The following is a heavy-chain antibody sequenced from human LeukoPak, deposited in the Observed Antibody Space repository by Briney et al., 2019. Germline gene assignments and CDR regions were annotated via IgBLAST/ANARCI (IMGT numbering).Heavy chain of an antibody. V-gene: IGHV3-74*01. CDR3: ARDLTYYYDSRKTYFNYGMDV. D-gene: IGHD3-22*01. J-gene: IGHJ6*02. Sequence: GGSLRLSCAASGFTFSNYWMHWVRQAPGKGLVWVSHINSDGSSTNYADSVKGRFTISRDNAKNMMYLQMNSLRAEDTAVYYCARDLTYYYDSRKTYFNYGMDVWGQGTTVTVSS. CDR1: GFTFSNYW. CDR2: INSDGSST.